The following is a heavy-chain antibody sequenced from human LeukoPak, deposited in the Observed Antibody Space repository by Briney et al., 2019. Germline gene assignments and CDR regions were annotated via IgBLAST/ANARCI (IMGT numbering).Heavy chain of an antibody. J-gene: IGHJ4*02. CDR3: ARDGAVTNGRYFDY. CDR1: GLTFSTYS. D-gene: IGHD4-17*01. Sequence: PGGSLRLSCVDSGLTFSTYSMNWVRQAPGKGLEWVSSISSSSSYIYYGDSVKGRFTISRDNAKNSLYLQMNSLRAEDTAVYYCARDGAVTNGRYFDYWGQGTLVTVSS. V-gene: IGHV3-21*01. CDR2: ISSSSSYI.